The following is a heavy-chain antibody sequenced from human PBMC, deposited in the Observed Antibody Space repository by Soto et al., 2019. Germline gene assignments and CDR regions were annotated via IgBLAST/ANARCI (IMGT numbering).Heavy chain of an antibody. CDR2: IIPIFGTA. CDR1: GGTFSSYA. CDR3: ARGTAQLWDPPDY. D-gene: IGHD2-21*01. Sequence: GASVKVSCKASGGTFSSYAISWVRQAPGQGLEWMGGIIPIFGTANYAQKFQGRVTITADESTSTTYMELSSLRSEDAAVYYCARGTAQLWDPPDYWGQGTLVTVSS. V-gene: IGHV1-69*13. J-gene: IGHJ4*02.